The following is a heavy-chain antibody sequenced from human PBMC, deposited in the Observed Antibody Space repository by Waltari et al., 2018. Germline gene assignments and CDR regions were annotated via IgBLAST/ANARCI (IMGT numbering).Heavy chain of an antibody. CDR2: ISSDGTNK. D-gene: IGHD2-2*01. J-gene: IGHJ1*01. V-gene: IGHV3-30*01. Sequence: QVHLVESGGGVVQSGKSLRLSCAASGFTIKDFAMHWVRQAPGQGVEWFSVISSDGTNKYYADSVKCRFTISSDNSGGTLYLQMNSLRPQDTAIYFCVRGDCSSTSFYSLESWGHGTLVTVS. CDR3: VRGDCSSTSFYSLES. CDR1: GFTIKDFA.